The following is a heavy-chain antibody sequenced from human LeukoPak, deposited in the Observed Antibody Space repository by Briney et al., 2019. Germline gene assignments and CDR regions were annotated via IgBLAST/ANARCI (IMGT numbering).Heavy chain of an antibody. CDR2: ISGSGGST. D-gene: IGHD3-22*01. V-gene: IGHV3-23*01. CDR3: ARLRRNSDRSDFFYYYDP. CDR1: GFTFSSYA. Sequence: GGSLRLSCAASGFTFSSYAMSWVRQAPGKGLEWVSAISGSGGSTYYADSVKGRFTISRDNSKNTLYLQMNSLRAEDTAVYYCARLRRNSDRSDFFYYYDPWGQGTLVTVSS. J-gene: IGHJ5*02.